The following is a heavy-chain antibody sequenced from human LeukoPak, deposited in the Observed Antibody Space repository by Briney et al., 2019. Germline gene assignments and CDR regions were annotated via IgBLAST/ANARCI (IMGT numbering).Heavy chain of an antibody. CDR1: GGSISSGDYY. CDR3: ASVITGTTGDLYFDY. CDR2: IYCSGST. D-gene: IGHD1-7*01. J-gene: IGHJ4*02. Sequence: NPSETLSLTCTVSGGSISSGDYYWSWIRQPPGKGLEWIGYIYCSGSTYYNPSLKSRVTISVDTSKNQFSLKLSSVTAADTAVYYCASVITGTTGDLYFDYWGQGTLVTVSS. V-gene: IGHV4-30-4*01.